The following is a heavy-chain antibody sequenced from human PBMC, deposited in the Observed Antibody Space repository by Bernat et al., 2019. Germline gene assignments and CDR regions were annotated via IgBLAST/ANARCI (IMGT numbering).Heavy chain of an antibody. CDR3: ARGGYGGNGVDY. Sequence: QVQLQESGPGLVKPSETLSLTCTVSGGSISSYYWSWIRQPPGKGLEWIGYIYYSGSTNYNPSLKSRVTISVDTSKNQSSLKLSPVTAADTAVYYCARGGYGGNGVDYWGQGTLVTVSS. CDR2: IYYSGST. CDR1: GGSISSYY. D-gene: IGHD4-23*01. J-gene: IGHJ4*02. V-gene: IGHV4-59*01.